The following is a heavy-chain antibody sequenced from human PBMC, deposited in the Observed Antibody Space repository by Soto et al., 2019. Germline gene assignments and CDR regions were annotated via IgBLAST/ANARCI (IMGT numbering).Heavy chain of an antibody. J-gene: IGHJ4*02. Sequence: QVQLQESGPGLVKPSETLSLTCTVSGGSITGYYWSWIRQPPGKGLEWIGYVYFSGSTKYNPSLNRRVTISVDTSKNQFSLKLTSVTAADTAVYYCARHRPYSSPFYLDCWGQGTLGTVSS. CDR2: VYFSGST. D-gene: IGHD2-15*01. V-gene: IGHV4-59*08. CDR3: ARHRPYSSPFYLDC. CDR1: GGSITGYY.